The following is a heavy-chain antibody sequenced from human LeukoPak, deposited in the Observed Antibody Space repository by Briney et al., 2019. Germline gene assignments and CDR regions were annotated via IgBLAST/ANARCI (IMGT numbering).Heavy chain of an antibody. CDR3: ARNPVPVRAGYYYYYYMDV. CDR2: INPNSGGT. V-gene: IGHV1-2*02. Sequence: ASVKVSCKASGYTFTSYYMHWVRQAPGQGLEWMGWINPNSGGTNYAQKFQGRVTMTRDTSISTAYMELSRLRSDDTAVYYCARNPVPVRAGYYYYYYMDVWGKGTTVTVSS. CDR1: GYTFTSYY. J-gene: IGHJ6*03. D-gene: IGHD4-11*01.